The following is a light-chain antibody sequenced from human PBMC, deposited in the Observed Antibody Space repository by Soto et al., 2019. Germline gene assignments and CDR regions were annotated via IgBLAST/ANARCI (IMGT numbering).Light chain of an antibody. CDR2: MNN. CDR1: ISNIGSNY. CDR3: AAWDDSLSGVV. Sequence: QSVLTQPPSASATPGQTVTISCSGSISNIGSNYVYWYQHLPGTAPKLLISMNNQRPSGVPDRFFGSKSGTSASLAISGLRSEDEVDYYCAAWDDSLSGVVFGGGTKLTVL. V-gene: IGLV1-47*01. J-gene: IGLJ2*01.